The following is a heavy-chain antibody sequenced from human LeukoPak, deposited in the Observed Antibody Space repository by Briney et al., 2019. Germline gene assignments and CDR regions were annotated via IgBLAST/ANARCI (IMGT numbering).Heavy chain of an antibody. D-gene: IGHD3-22*01. V-gene: IGHV3-9*01. CDR1: GFTFDDYA. J-gene: IGHJ4*02. CDR3: AKDTGPYDSSGYYYVRYFDY. Sequence: GGSLRLSCAASGFTFDDYAMHWVRQAPGKGLEWVSGISWNSGSIGYADSVKGRFTISRDNAKNSLYLRMNSLRAEDTALYYCAKDTGPYDSSGYYYVRYFDYWGQGTLVTVSS. CDR2: ISWNSGSI.